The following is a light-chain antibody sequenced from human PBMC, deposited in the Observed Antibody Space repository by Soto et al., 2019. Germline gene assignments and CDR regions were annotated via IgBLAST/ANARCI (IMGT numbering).Light chain of an antibody. V-gene: IGLV2-14*03. CDR1: SSDVGAYNY. CDR2: DVS. J-gene: IGLJ1*01. CDR3: SLFTRSNSYV. Sequence: QSALTQPASVSGSPGQSITISCTRTSSDVGAYNYVSWYQQHPGKVPKLMIYDVSDRPSGVSNRFSGSKSGNTASLTISGLQAEDEADYYCSLFTRSNSYVFGTGTKLTVL.